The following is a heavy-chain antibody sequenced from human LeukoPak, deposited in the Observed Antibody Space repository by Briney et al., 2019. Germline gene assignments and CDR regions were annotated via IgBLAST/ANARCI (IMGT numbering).Heavy chain of an antibody. V-gene: IGHV4-59*12. CDR3: ARDSYCSSTSCYYYYGMDV. Sequence: SETLSLTCTVSGGSISSYYWSWIRQPPGKGLEWIGYIYYSGTTNYNPSLKSRVTISVDTSKNQFSLKLSSVTAADTAMYYCARDSYCSSTSCYYYYGMDVWGQGTTVTVSS. CDR2: IYYSGTT. J-gene: IGHJ6*02. D-gene: IGHD2-2*01. CDR1: GGSISSYY.